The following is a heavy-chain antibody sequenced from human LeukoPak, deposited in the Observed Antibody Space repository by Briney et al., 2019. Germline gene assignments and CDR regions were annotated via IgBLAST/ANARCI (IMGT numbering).Heavy chain of an antibody. D-gene: IGHD2-15*01. CDR2: ISAYNGNT. Sequence: GASVKVSRKASGYTFTSYGISWVRQAPGQGLEWMGWISAYNGNTNYAQKLQGRVTMTTDTSTSTAYMELRSLRSDDTAVYYCARDSFGGYCSGGSCYFNWFDPWGQGTLVTVSS. J-gene: IGHJ5*02. CDR1: GYTFTSYG. CDR3: ARDSFGGYCSGGSCYFNWFDP. V-gene: IGHV1-18*01.